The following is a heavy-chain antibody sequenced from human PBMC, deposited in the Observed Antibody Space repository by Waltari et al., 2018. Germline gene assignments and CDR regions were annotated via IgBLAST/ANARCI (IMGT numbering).Heavy chain of an antibody. Sequence: QVQLQQWGAGLLKPSETLSLTCAVYGGSFSGYYWSWLRQPPGKGLEWIGEINHSGSTNYNPSLKSRVTISVDTSKNQFSLKLSSVTAADTAVYYCARGLTHYDFWSGSGYYFDYWGQGTLVTVSS. V-gene: IGHV4-34*01. CDR1: GGSFSGYY. D-gene: IGHD3-3*01. J-gene: IGHJ4*02. CDR2: INHSGST. CDR3: ARGLTHYDFWSGSGYYFDY.